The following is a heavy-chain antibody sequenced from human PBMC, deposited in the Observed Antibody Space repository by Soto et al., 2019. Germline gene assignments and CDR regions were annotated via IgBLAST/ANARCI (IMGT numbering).Heavy chain of an antibody. Sequence: QVQLVQSGAEVRKPGSSVKVSCEASGGTFSGHAISWVRQAPGQGPEWMGGLIPLFGTTQHAQRFQGRLTITADKATTTPSMELTSLRFEDTAVYYWARGPNWGYRFDAWGEGTLVTVSS. V-gene: IGHV1-69*06. CDR3: ARGPNWGYRFDA. CDR1: GGTFSGHA. D-gene: IGHD7-27*01. J-gene: IGHJ5*02. CDR2: LIPLFGTT.